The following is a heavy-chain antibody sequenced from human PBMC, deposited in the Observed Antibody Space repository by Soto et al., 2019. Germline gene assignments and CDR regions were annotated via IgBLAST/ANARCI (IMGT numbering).Heavy chain of an antibody. CDR1: GGTFSSYT. CDR3: AWVSLGRNTGASDI. CDR2: IIPILGIA. V-gene: IGHV1-69*02. J-gene: IGHJ3*02. D-gene: IGHD6-13*01. Sequence: QVQLVQSGAEVKKPGSSVKVSCKASGGTFSSYTISWVRQAPGQGLEWMGRIIPILGIANYAQKFQGRVTITADKSTSTAYMELSSLRSEDTAVYYCAWVSLGRNTGASDIWGQGTMVTVSS.